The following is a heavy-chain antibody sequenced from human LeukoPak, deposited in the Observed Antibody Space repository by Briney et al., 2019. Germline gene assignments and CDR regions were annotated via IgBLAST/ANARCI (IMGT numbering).Heavy chain of an antibody. J-gene: IGHJ6*02. CDR2: ISSSSSTI. CDR1: GLTFSSYS. CDR3: ARGNRWLVFYYYGMDV. D-gene: IGHD6-19*01. Sequence: PGGSLRLSCAASGLTFSSYSMNWVRQAPGKELEWVSYISSSSSTIYYADSVKGRFTISRDNAKNSLYLQMNSLRAEDTAVYYCARGNRWLVFYYYGMDVWGQGTTVTVSS. V-gene: IGHV3-48*01.